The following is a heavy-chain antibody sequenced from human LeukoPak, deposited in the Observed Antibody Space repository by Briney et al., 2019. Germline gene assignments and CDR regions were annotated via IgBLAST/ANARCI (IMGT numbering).Heavy chain of an antibody. V-gene: IGHV1-69*04. CDR3: ARDRPYTGGWRGFDY. Sequence: GASVKVSCKASGGIFSSYGISWVRQAPGQGLEWMGRIIPILGIVSYAQKFQGRVTITADKSTSTAYMELSSLRSEDSAVYYCARDRPYTGGWRGFDYWGQGTLVTVSS. CDR1: GGIFSSYG. D-gene: IGHD6-19*01. J-gene: IGHJ4*02. CDR2: IIPILGIV.